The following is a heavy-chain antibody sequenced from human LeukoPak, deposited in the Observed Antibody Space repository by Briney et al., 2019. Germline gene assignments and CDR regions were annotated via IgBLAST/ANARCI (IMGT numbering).Heavy chain of an antibody. Sequence: HTGGSLRLSCATSGFTFSSYAMSWVRQAPGKGLEWVSTISGSGGSTFYADSVKGRFTISRDNSKNTLYLQMNSLRAEATAVYYCAKDHPYYYDSSGYWWGDFDYWGQGTLVTVSS. CDR1: GFTFSSYA. V-gene: IGHV3-23*01. D-gene: IGHD3-22*01. CDR3: AKDHPYYYDSSGYWWGDFDY. CDR2: ISGSGGST. J-gene: IGHJ4*02.